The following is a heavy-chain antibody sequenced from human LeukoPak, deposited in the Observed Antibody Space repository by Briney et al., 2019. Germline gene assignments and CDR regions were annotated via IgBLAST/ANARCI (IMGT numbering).Heavy chain of an antibody. Sequence: PSETLSLTCTVSGGSINNYYWSWIRQPPGKGLEWIGEINHSGSTNYNPSLKSRVTISVDTSKNQFSLKLSSVTAADTAVYYCARTPTHLYVWYRAYYFDYWGQGTLVTVSS. CDR1: GGSINNYY. D-gene: IGHD3-16*01. CDR3: ARTPTHLYVWYRAYYFDY. J-gene: IGHJ4*02. CDR2: INHSGST. V-gene: IGHV4-34*01.